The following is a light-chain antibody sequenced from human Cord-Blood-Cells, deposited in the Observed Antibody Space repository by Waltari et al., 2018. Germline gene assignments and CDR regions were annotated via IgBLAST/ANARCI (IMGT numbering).Light chain of an antibody. Sequence: SYELTQPSSVSVSPGQTARITCSGDVLAKKYARWFQQKPGQAPVLVIYKDSERPSGIPQPFSGSSSGTTVPLPISGAQVEDEADYYCYSAADNNWVFGGGTKLTVL. CDR1: VLAKKY. CDR3: YSAADNNWV. J-gene: IGLJ3*02. V-gene: IGLV3-27*01. CDR2: KDS.